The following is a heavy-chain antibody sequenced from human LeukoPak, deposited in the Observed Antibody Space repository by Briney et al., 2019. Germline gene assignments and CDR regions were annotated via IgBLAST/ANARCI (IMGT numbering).Heavy chain of an antibody. CDR3: ARAPTVTTSPYYYYYGMDV. V-gene: IGHV1-46*01. CDR1: GYTFTSYY. D-gene: IGHD4-17*01. Sequence: ASVNVSCKASGYTFTSYYMHWVRQAPGQGLEWMGIINPSGGSTSYAQKFQGRVTVTRDTSTSTVYMELSSLRSEDTAVYYCARAPTVTTSPYYYYYGMDVWGQGTTVTVSS. CDR2: INPSGGST. J-gene: IGHJ6*02.